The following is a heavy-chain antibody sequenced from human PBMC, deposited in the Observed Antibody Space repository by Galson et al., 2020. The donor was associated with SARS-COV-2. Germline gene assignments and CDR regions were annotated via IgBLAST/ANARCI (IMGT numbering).Heavy chain of an antibody. V-gene: IGHV4-30-4*07. Sequence: SETLSLTCAVSGGSISSGGYSWSWVRQPQGKGLEWIGYISYSGDTYYNPSLKSRLSILLDTSKNQFSLILTSVTAADTAVYYCASIPSTVVRTYFDSWGLGSLVTVSS. J-gene: IGHJ4*02. CDR1: GGSISSGGYS. D-gene: IGHD4-17*01. CDR2: ISYSGDT. CDR3: ASIPSTVVRTYFDS.